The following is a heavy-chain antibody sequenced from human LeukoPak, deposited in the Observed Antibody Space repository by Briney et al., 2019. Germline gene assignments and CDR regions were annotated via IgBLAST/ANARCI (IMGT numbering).Heavy chain of an antibody. CDR1: GFTFRDDW. D-gene: IGHD3-10*01. CDR3: ARDGGGPLD. Sequence: GGSLRLSCAGSGFTFRDDWMSWVRQAPGKGLEWVANIKQEGNEKNYLDSVKGRFTISRDNARNSLYRQMNRLRADDTAVYYCARDGGGPLDWGQGTLVTVSS. J-gene: IGHJ4*02. CDR2: IKQEGNEK. V-gene: IGHV3-7*01.